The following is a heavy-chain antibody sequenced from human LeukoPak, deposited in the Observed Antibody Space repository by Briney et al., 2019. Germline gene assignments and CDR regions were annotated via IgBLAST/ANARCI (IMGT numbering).Heavy chain of an antibody. D-gene: IGHD6-6*01. V-gene: IGHV3-23*01. Sequence: PGGSLRLSCAASGLTFDAYAMHWVRQAPGKGLEWVSAISGSGGRTYYADFVKGRFTISRDNSKNTLYLQMNSLRADDTGVYYCAKDLSSPYYYYGMDVWGQGTTVTVSS. J-gene: IGHJ6*02. CDR2: ISGSGGRT. CDR3: AKDLSSPYYYYGMDV. CDR1: GLTFDAYA.